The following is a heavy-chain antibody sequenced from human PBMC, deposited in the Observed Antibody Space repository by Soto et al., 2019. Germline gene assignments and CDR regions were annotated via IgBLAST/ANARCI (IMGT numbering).Heavy chain of an antibody. J-gene: IGHJ1*01. V-gene: IGHV3-9*01. CDR3: IKDESINWYSGHFRH. CDR1: GFTFDDYA. D-gene: IGHD6-13*01. CDR2: INWNSGGI. Sequence: EVQLVESGGGLVQPGRSLRLSCAASGFTFDDYAMHWVRQVTGKGLEWVSGINWNSGGIGYGDSVKGRFAISRDNAKNSLHLQMNSLSAEDTAFYYCIKDESINWYSGHFRHWGQGTLVTVSS.